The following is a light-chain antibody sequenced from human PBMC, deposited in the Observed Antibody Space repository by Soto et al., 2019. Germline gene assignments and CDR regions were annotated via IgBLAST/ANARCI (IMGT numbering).Light chain of an antibody. CDR2: DNT. V-gene: IGLV1-51*01. CDR3: ATWDGGLTPQGV. J-gene: IGLJ1*01. CDR1: SSNIGKYY. Sequence: QSVLSQPPSVSAAPGQRVTISCSGSSSNIGKYYVSWYQQVPGTAPTLLIYDNTQRPSGIPDRFSGSKSGTSDTLAITGLQTGDEADYYCATWDGGLTPQGVFGTGTKVTVL.